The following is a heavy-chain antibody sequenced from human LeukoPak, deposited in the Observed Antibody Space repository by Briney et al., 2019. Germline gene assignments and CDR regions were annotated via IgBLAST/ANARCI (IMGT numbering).Heavy chain of an antibody. CDR2: VYTSGST. J-gene: IGHJ4*02. CDR3: ARGTVGRTYCGGDCYSPIDY. V-gene: IGHV4-61*02. D-gene: IGHD2-21*01. CDR1: GGSISSGSYY. Sequence: SETLSLTCTVSGGSISSGSYYWSWIRQPAGKGLEWIGRVYTSGSTNYNPSLKSRVTISVDTSKNQFSLKLSSVTAADTAVYYCARGTVGRTYCGGDCYSPIDYWGQGTLVTVSS.